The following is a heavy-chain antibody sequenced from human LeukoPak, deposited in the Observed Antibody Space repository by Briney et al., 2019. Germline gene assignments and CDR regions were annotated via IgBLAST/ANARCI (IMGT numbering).Heavy chain of an antibody. CDR3: ASLFNSYGYFWFDP. Sequence: SVKVSCKASGFTFTSSAMQWVRQARGQRLEWIGWIVVGSGNTNYAQKFQERVTITRDMSTSTAYMELSSLRSEDTAVYYCASLFNSYGYFWFDPWGQGTLVTVSS. CDR1: GFTFTSSA. V-gene: IGHV1-58*02. D-gene: IGHD5-18*01. CDR2: IVVGSGNT. J-gene: IGHJ5*02.